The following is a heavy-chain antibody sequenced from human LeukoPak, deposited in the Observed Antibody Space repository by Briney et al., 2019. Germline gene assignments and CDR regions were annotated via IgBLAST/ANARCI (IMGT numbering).Heavy chain of an antibody. CDR1: GYTFTGYY. Sequence: ASVKVSCKASGYTFTGYYMHWVRQAPGQGLEWMGWINPNSGGTNYAQKFQGRVTMTRVTSISTAYMELSRLRSDDTAVYYCARDFATGTGDNWFDPWGQGTQVTVSS. V-gene: IGHV1-2*02. CDR2: INPNSGGT. D-gene: IGHD1-1*01. J-gene: IGHJ5*02. CDR3: ARDFATGTGDNWFDP.